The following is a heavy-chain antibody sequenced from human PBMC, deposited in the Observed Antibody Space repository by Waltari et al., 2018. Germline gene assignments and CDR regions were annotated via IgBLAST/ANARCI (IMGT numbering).Heavy chain of an antibody. CDR2: INQSGGST. J-gene: IGHJ4*02. D-gene: IGHD3-22*01. CDR3: AVGGLYDSSGYFDY. Sequence: QVQLVQSGAEVKKPGASVKVSCKASGYTFTSYYMHWVRQPPGQGLEWMEIINQSGGSTSHSQKFPGVVTRTWDPSTSIVYMELSSLRSEDTAVYYCAVGGLYDSSGYFDYWGQGTLVTVSS. V-gene: IGHV1-46*01. CDR1: GYTFTSYY.